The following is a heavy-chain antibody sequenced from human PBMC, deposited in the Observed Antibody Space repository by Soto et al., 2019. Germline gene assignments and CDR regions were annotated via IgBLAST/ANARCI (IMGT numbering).Heavy chain of an antibody. CDR1: GLRFSAYG. V-gene: IGHV3-30*18. CDR3: AKDDSSGGSVLYYGMDV. D-gene: IGHD6-25*01. CDR2: ISYDGSDK. J-gene: IGHJ6*02. Sequence: GGSLRLSCAASGLRFSAYGMHWVRQAPGKWLEWVAVISYDGSDKYYGDSVKGRVTISRDNSKNTLYLQMNSLRAEDTAVYYCAKDDSSGGSVLYYGMDVWGQGXTVTVYS.